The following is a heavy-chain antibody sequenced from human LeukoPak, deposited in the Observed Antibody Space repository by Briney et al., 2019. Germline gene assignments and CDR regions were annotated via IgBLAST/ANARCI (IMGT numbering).Heavy chain of an antibody. Sequence: PTETLSLTCTVSGGSISSYYWSWIRQPPGKGLEWIGYIYYSGSTNYNPSLKSRVTISVDTSKNQFSLKLSSVTAADTAVYYCARASHHRIDYTTGGSSYYMDVWGKGTTVTVSS. J-gene: IGHJ6*03. D-gene: IGHD4-11*01. CDR3: ARASHHRIDYTTGGSSYYMDV. V-gene: IGHV4-59*01. CDR2: IYYSGST. CDR1: GGSISSYY.